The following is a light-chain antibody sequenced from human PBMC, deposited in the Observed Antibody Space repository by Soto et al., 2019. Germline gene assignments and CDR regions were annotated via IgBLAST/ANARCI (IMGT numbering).Light chain of an antibody. CDR2: GAS. CDR1: ERVFNNH. Sequence: IVLTQSPGPLSLSPGERRTLSCRARERVFNNHIGWHQQTPGQGPSXXIFGASFRATGIPDRFSGSAPGTDCTLTISRLEPEDGAVYDGQQYGSSPTTFGQGTKVDIK. J-gene: IGKJ1*01. V-gene: IGKV3-20*01. CDR3: QQYGSSPTT.